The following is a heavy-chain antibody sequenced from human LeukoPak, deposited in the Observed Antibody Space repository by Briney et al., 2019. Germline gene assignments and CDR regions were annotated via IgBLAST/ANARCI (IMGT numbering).Heavy chain of an antibody. V-gene: IGHV4-30-4*01. CDR2: IYYSGST. Sequence: PSETLSLTCTVSGGSISSGDYYWSWIRQPPGKGLEWIGYIYYSGSTYYNPSLKSRVTISVDTSKNQFPLKLSSVTAADTAVYYCARAPDYYDSSGYYYYFDYWGQGTLVTVSS. D-gene: IGHD3-22*01. J-gene: IGHJ4*02. CDR1: GGSISSGDYY. CDR3: ARAPDYYDSSGYYYYFDY.